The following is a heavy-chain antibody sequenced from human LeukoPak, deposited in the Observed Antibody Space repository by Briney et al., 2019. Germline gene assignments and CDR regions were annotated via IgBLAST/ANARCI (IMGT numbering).Heavy chain of an antibody. Sequence: LRLSCAASGFTFSSYSMSWIRQPPGEGLEWLGYIYYTGSVDYNASLKSRLTISLDTSKNRFSLKLNSVTAADTAVYYCARDHSYYFGSQTSTLDVWGQGTAVTVSS. CDR2: IYYTGSV. CDR3: ARDHSYYFGSQTSTLDV. V-gene: IGHV4-31*02. D-gene: IGHD3-10*01. J-gene: IGHJ6*02. CDR1: GFTFSSYS.